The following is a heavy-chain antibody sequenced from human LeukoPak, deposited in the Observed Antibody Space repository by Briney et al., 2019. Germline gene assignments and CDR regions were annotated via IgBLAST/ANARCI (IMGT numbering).Heavy chain of an antibody. D-gene: IGHD6-13*01. Sequence: GASVKVSCKASGYTFTSYAMNWVRQAPGQGLEWMGWMNPNSGNTGYAQKFQGRVTMTRNTSISTAYMELSSLRSEDTAVYYCARVIYSSSWYRPLDWPEYYFDYWGQGTLVTVSS. V-gene: IGHV1-8*02. CDR2: MNPNSGNT. J-gene: IGHJ4*02. CDR1: GYTFTSYA. CDR3: ARVIYSSSWYRPLDWPEYYFDY.